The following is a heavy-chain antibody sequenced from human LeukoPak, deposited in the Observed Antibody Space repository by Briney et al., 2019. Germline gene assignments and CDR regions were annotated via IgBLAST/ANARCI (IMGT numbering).Heavy chain of an antibody. CDR2: IYTGGNT. CDR1: GFSVSGNY. Sequence: GGSLRLSCAASGFSVSGNYMSWVRQAPGKGLEWVSIIYTGGNTYYADSVKGRFTISRDNSKNTLYLQMNSLRAEDTAVYYCAKREYYYDSSGPGIDYWGQGTLVTVSS. V-gene: IGHV3-53*01. J-gene: IGHJ4*02. CDR3: AKREYYYDSSGPGIDY. D-gene: IGHD3-22*01.